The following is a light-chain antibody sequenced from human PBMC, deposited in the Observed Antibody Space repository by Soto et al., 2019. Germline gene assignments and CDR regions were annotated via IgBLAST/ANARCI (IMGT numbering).Light chain of an antibody. CDR3: MQALQTPWT. CDR2: LGS. J-gene: IGKJ1*01. V-gene: IGKV2-28*01. CDR1: ESLLDSHGYNN. Sequence: DIVLTQSPLSLPVTPGEPASISCRSSESLLDSHGYNNKDWYLQKAGQTPQVLIYLGSNLATGVPYRFSGSGSGTDFTLKISRVEADDVGMYYCMQALQTPWTFGQGTKVEIK.